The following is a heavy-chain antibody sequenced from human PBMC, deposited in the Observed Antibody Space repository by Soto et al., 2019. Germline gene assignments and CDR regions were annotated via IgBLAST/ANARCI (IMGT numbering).Heavy chain of an antibody. CDR1: GVSMRNSY. Sequence: TLSLTCSVSGVSMRNSYWTWIRQSAGKGLEWIGRISTSGNTNYNPSLNSRLTMSVDTSKNQVSLKLTSVTAADTAVYYCARGGGVPALGDPWGQGTLVTVSS. J-gene: IGHJ5*02. CDR3: ARGGGVPALGDP. CDR2: ISTSGNT. D-gene: IGHD2-2*01. V-gene: IGHV4-4*07.